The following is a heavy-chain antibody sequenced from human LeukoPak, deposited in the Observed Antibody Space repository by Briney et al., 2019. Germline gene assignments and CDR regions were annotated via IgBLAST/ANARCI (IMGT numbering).Heavy chain of an antibody. J-gene: IGHJ6*02. CDR2: IYSGGSK. CDR3: ARVSLHYYYGMDV. CDR1: GFTVSGNY. Sequence: PGGSLRLSCAASGFTVSGNYMSWVRQAPGKGLEWVSVIYSGGSKYYADSVKGRFTISRDNSKNTLYLQMNSLRAEDTAVYYCARVSLHYYYGMDVWGQGTTVTVSS. V-gene: IGHV3-53*01.